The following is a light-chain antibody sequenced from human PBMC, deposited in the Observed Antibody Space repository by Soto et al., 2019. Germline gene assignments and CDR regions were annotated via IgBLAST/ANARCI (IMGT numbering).Light chain of an antibody. CDR2: EVS. Sequence: QSALTQPASVSGSPGQPITISCTGTSSDVGGYNYVSWYQQHPGKAPKLMIYEVSNRPSGVSNRFSGSKSGNTASLSISGLQAEDEADYYCSSYTGSSTVVFGGGTKLTVL. CDR3: SSYTGSSTVV. J-gene: IGLJ2*01. CDR1: SSDVGGYNY. V-gene: IGLV2-14*01.